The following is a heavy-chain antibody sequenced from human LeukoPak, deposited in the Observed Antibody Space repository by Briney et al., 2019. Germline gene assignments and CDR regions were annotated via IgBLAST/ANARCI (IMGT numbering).Heavy chain of an antibody. Sequence: SETLSLTCXVYGGSFSGYYWSWIRQPPGKGLEWIGEINHSGSTNYNPSLKSRVTISVDTSKNQFSLKLSSVTAADTAVYYCARGPRRYSSRYPYYYYYMDVWGKGTTVTVSS. V-gene: IGHV4-34*01. D-gene: IGHD6-13*01. J-gene: IGHJ6*03. CDR2: INHSGST. CDR1: GGSFSGYY. CDR3: ARGPRRYSSRYPYYYYYMDV.